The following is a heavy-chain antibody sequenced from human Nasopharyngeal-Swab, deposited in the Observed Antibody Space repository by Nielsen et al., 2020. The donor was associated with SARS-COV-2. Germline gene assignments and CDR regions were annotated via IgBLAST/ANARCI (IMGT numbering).Heavy chain of an antibody. CDR3: AMLKNDCSGSYYEKYYYSGMDV. Sequence: KVSCKGSGYSFTSYWIGWVRQMPGKGLEWMGIIYPGDSDTRYSPSFQGQVTISADKSISTAYLQWSSLKASDTAMYYCAMLKNDCSGSYYEKYYYSGMDVWGQGTTVTVSS. CDR2: IYPGDSDT. J-gene: IGHJ6*02. CDR1: GYSFTSYW. D-gene: IGHD3-10*02. V-gene: IGHV5-51*01.